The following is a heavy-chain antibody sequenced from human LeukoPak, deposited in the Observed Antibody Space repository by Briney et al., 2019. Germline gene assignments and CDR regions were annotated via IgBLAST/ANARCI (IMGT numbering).Heavy chain of an antibody. Sequence: GASVKVSCKASGYSFSDNYIHWVRQAPGQGLEWMGWINPNSGGTNYAQKFEGRVTMTRDTSISTGYMELSGLTSDDTAVYYCARAHSSSRLYYFDYWGQGTLVTVSS. CDR3: ARAHSSSRLYYFDY. CDR1: GYSFSDNY. V-gene: IGHV1-2*02. CDR2: INPNSGGT. D-gene: IGHD6-6*01. J-gene: IGHJ4*02.